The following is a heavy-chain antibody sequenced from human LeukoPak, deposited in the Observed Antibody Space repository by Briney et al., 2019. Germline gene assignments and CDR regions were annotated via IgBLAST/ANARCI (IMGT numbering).Heavy chain of an antibody. CDR3: ARQDLGYCSSTSCSRWGWQGYYYYGMDV. CDR2: IIPIFGTA. D-gene: IGHD2-2*01. V-gene: IGHV1-69*13. Sequence: ASEKVSCKASGGTFSSYAISWVRQATGQWLEWMGGIIPIFGTANYAQKFKGRVTITADESTSTAYMELSSLRSEDTAVYYCARQDLGYCSSTSCSRWGWQGYYYYGMDVWGQGTTVTVSS. J-gene: IGHJ6*02. CDR1: GGTFSSYA.